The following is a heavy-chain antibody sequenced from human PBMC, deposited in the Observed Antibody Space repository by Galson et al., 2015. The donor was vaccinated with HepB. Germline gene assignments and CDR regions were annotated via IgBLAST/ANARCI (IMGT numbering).Heavy chain of an antibody. CDR3: ATEKPGYSRSWYFFDS. Sequence: QSGAEVKKPGESLRISCQGSGYRFTNYWINWVRQMPGTGLEWVARIDPSDSYTNYNPSLHGRVSVSVDKSTSTAHLQWASLKASDTAIYYCATEKPGYSRSWYFFDSWGRGTLVTVSS. CDR1: GYRFTNYW. CDR2: IDPSDSYT. J-gene: IGHJ4*02. D-gene: IGHD4-11*01. V-gene: IGHV5-10-1*01.